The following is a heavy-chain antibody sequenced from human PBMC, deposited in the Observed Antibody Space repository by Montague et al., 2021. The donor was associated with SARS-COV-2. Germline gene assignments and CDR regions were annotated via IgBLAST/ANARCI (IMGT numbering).Heavy chain of an antibody. D-gene: IGHD3-10*01. V-gene: IGHV4-59*08. J-gene: IGHJ6*02. CDR3: ARQLRVRRTWQVGDYNHYGMDV. CDR2: IYYSGST. CDR1: GASISNYH. Sequence: SETLSLTCTVSGASISNYHWNWIRQPPGKGLEWIAYIYYSGSTNYNPSLQSGVTISVDTSRNQFSLRLTSVTAADTAVYYCARQLRVRRTWQVGDYNHYGMDVWGQGTTVSVSS.